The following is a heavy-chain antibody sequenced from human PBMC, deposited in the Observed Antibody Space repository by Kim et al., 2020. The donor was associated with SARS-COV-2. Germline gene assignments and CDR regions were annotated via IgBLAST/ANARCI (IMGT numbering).Heavy chain of an antibody. V-gene: IGHV1-2*04. CDR3: ARDMEGPYYYGMDV. D-gene: IGHD1-1*01. CDR1: GYTFTGYY. Sequence: ASVKVSCKASGYTFTGYYMHWVRQAPGQGLEWMGWINPNSGGTNYAQKFQGWVTMTRDTSISTAYMELSRLRSDDTAVYYCARDMEGPYYYGMDVWGQGTTVTVSS. J-gene: IGHJ6*02. CDR2: INPNSGGT.